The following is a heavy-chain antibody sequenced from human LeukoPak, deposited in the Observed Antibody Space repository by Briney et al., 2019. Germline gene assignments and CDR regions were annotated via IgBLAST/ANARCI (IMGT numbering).Heavy chain of an antibody. CDR3: SRSRIVSNWFDP. J-gene: IGHJ5*02. CDR2: IYYSGST. D-gene: IGHD1-26*01. V-gene: IGHV4-59*01. Sequence: SETLSLTCTVSGGSISSYYWSWIRQPPGKGLEWIGYIYYSGSTNYNPSLKSRVTISVDTSKNQFSLKLSSVTAADTAVYYCSRSRIVSNWFDPRGQETLVTVSS. CDR1: GGSISSYY.